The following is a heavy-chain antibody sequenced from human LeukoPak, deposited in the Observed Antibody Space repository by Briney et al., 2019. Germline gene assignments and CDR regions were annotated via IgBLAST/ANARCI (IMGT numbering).Heavy chain of an antibody. V-gene: IGHV3-7*01. CDR1: GFTFSTYW. D-gene: IGHD1-26*01. CDR2: IKQDGTLK. Sequence: PGGSLRLSCAASGFTFSTYWMSWVRQAPGKGLEWVANIKQDGTLKYYVDSVKGRFTIPRDNAKNSLYLQMNSLRAEDTAVYYCARDQSGEWELLSGWWFDPWGQGTLVTVSS. CDR3: ARDQSGEWELLSGWWFDP. J-gene: IGHJ5*02.